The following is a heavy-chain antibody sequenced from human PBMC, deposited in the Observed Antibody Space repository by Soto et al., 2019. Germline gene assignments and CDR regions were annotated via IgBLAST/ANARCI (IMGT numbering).Heavy chain of an antibody. V-gene: IGHV3-30-3*01. Sequence: PGGSLRLSCAASGFTFSNYAMHWVRQAPGKGLEWVAVISYDGSNKYYADSVKGRFTISRDNSKNTLYLQMNSLRAEDTAVYYCESSRTSGYFDYWGQGTLVTVSS. CDR1: GFTFSNYA. J-gene: IGHJ4*02. CDR3: ESSRTSGYFDY. CDR2: ISYDGSNK. D-gene: IGHD2-2*01.